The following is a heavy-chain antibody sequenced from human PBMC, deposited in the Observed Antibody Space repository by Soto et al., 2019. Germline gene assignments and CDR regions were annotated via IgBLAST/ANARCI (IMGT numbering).Heavy chain of an antibody. CDR2: ISYDGTNK. D-gene: IGHD2-15*01. CDR1: GLTFNNHA. Sequence: QMQLVESGGGVVQPGGSLKLSCVASGLTFNNHAMHWVRQAPGKGLEWVAVISYDGTNKYYADSVKGRFTISRDNSKNTLYLQMNSLRAEDTAVYYCPLVVVVSGGYWGQGTLVTVSS. J-gene: IGHJ4*02. V-gene: IGHV3-30-3*01. CDR3: PLVVVVSGGY.